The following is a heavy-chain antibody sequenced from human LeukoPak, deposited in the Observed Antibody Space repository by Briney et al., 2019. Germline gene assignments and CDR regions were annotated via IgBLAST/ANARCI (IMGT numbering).Heavy chain of an antibody. Sequence: GGSLRLSCAASGFTFSSYAMSWVRQAPGKGLEWVSAISGSGGSTYYADSVKGRFTISRDNSKNTLYLQMNSLRAEDTAVYYCAKEDIVLMVYALGDAFDIWGQGTMVTVSS. D-gene: IGHD2-8*01. CDR3: AKEDIVLMVYALGDAFDI. CDR2: ISGSGGST. J-gene: IGHJ3*02. V-gene: IGHV3-23*01. CDR1: GFTFSSYA.